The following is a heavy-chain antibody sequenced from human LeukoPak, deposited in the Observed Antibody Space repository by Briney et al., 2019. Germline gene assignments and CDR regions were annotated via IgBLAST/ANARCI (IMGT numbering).Heavy chain of an antibody. D-gene: IGHD6-25*01. Sequence: SETLSLTCTVSGGSFSGSYWSWIRQPPGKGLEWIGYIYYTGITNYNPSLKNRVTISVDRSKNQFSLILNSVTAADTAMYYCAGLHVAAAEEFGPWGPGALVTVSS. J-gene: IGHJ5*02. V-gene: IGHV4-59*08. CDR1: GGSFSGSY. CDR2: IYYTGIT. CDR3: AGLHVAAAEEFGP.